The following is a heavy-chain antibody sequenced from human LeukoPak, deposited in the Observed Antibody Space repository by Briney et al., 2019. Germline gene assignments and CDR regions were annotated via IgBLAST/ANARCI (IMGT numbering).Heavy chain of an antibody. CDR3: ARLDQSYYYGSGSLSLDY. J-gene: IGHJ4*02. V-gene: IGHV3-7*01. CDR2: IKQDGSEK. Sequence: GGSLRLSCAASGFTFSSYWMSWVRQAPGKGLEWVANIKQDGSEKYYVDSVKGRFTISRDNAKNSLYLQMNSLRAEDTAVYYCARLDQSYYYGSGSLSLDYWGQGTLVTVSS. D-gene: IGHD3-10*01. CDR1: GFTFSSYW.